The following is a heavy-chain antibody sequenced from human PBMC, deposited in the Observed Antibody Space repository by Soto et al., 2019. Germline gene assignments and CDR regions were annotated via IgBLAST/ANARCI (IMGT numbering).Heavy chain of an antibody. J-gene: IGHJ4*02. V-gene: IGHV2-5*01. CDR2: IYWNYDK. CDR1: GFSLSTSGAG. Sequence: SGPTLVNPTQTLTLTCTFSGFSLSTSGAGVGWIRQPPGQALGWLALIYWNYDKRYSPSLKSRLTITKDTSKNQVVLTMTNMDPVDTATYYCAKYYYGSGSYYDKYFDYWGQGTLVTVSS. D-gene: IGHD3-10*01. CDR3: AKYYYGSGSYYDKYFDY.